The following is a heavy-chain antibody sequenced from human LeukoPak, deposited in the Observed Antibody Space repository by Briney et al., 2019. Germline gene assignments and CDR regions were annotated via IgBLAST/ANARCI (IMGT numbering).Heavy chain of an antibody. CDR1: GYNFPSYW. CDR3: ARRSIAAAGTFDY. J-gene: IGHJ4*02. CDR2: NYPDDSDT. D-gene: IGHD6-13*01. V-gene: IGHV5-51*01. Sequence: GESLKISCKGSGYNFPSYWIDWVRPVPGKGLEWMGINYPDDSDTTYSPSFQGQVTISADKSISTAYLQWSTLKASDTAIYYCARRSIAAAGTFDYWGQGTLVTVSS.